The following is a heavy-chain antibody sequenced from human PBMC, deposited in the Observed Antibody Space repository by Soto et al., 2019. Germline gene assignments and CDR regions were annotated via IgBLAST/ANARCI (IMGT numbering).Heavy chain of an antibody. D-gene: IGHD6-6*01. CDR2: ISYDGSNK. CDR3: ARDKLGQLAYYYYGMDV. CDR1: GFTFSSYA. V-gene: IGHV3-30-3*01. J-gene: IGHJ6*02. Sequence: GGSLRLSCAASGFTFSSYAMHWVRQAPGKGLEWVAVISYDGSNKYYADSVKGRFTISRDNSKNTLYLQMNSLRAEDTAVYYCARDKLGQLAYYYYGMDVWGQGTTVTVSS.